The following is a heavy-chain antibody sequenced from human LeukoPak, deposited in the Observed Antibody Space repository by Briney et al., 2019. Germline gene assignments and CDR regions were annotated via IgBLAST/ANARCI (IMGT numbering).Heavy chain of an antibody. CDR1: EGTFSNSA. Sequence: ASVKVSCKASEGTFSNSAISWVRQAPGQGLEWMGGIIPILGTSTYAQRFQGRVTLTRDMSTSTDYLELSSLRSEDTAVYYCARDNSVRDEAWWFNPWGQGTLVTVSS. D-gene: IGHD5-24*01. CDR3: ARDNSVRDEAWWFNP. CDR2: IIPILGTS. V-gene: IGHV1-69*05. J-gene: IGHJ5*02.